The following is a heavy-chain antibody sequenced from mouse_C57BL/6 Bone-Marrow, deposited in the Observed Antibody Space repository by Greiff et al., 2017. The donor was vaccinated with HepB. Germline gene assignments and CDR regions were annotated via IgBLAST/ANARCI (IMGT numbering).Heavy chain of an antibody. CDR3: ARKRDYYSNCSYAMDY. J-gene: IGHJ4*01. CDR1: GYTFTSYW. CDR2: IYPGSGST. D-gene: IGHD2-5*01. V-gene: IGHV1-55*01. Sequence: VQLQQPGAELVKPGASVKMSCKASGYTFTSYWITWVKQRPGQGLEWIGDIYPGSGSTNYNEKFKSKATLTVDTSSSTAYMQLSSLTSEDSAVYYCARKRDYYSNCSYAMDYWGQGTSVTVSS.